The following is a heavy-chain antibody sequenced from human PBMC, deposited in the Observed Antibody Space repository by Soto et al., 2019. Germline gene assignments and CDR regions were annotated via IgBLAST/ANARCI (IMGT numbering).Heavy chain of an antibody. D-gene: IGHD4-17*01. CDR2: IVVGSGNT. Sequence: QMQLVQSGPEVKKPGTSVKVSCKASGFTFTSSAVQWVRQAREQRLEWIGWIVVGSGNTNYAQKFQERVTITRDMSTSTAYMELSSLRSEDTAVYYCAATGTVLYYYYGMDVWGQGTTVTVSS. CDR1: GFTFTSSA. J-gene: IGHJ6*02. CDR3: AATGTVLYYYYGMDV. V-gene: IGHV1-58*01.